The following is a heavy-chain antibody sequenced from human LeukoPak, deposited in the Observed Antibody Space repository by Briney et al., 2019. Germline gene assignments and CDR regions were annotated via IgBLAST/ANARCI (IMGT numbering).Heavy chain of an antibody. CDR2: MNPNSGNT. CDR3: ATRVVGYCSGGSFLDDAFDI. CDR1: GYTFTSYD. Sequence: GASVKVSCKASGYTFTSYDINWVRQATGQGLEWMGWMNPNSGNTGYAQKFQGRVTMTRNTSVSTAYMELSSLRSEDTAVYYCATRVVGYCSGGSFLDDAFDIWGQGTMVTVSS. J-gene: IGHJ3*02. V-gene: IGHV1-8*01. D-gene: IGHD2-15*01.